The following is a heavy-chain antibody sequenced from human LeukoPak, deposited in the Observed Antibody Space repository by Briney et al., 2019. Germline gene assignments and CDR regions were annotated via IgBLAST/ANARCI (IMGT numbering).Heavy chain of an antibody. J-gene: IGHJ4*02. V-gene: IGHV4-4*07. Sequence: SETLSLTCTVSGGSISSYYWSWIRQPAGKGLEWIGRIYTSGSTNYNPSLKSRVTMSVDTSKNHFSLKLSSVTAADTAVYYCARASPSDNSGYDYDYWGQGTLVTVSS. CDR3: ARASPSDNSGYDYDY. CDR1: GGSISSYY. D-gene: IGHD5-12*01. CDR2: IYTSGST.